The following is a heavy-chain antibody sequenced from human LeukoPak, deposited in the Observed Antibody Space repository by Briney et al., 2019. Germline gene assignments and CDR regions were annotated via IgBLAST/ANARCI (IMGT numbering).Heavy chain of an antibody. D-gene: IGHD3-22*01. CDR2: IYYSGST. Sequence: PSETLSLTCTVSGGSISSGDYYWSWIRQPPGKGLEWIGYIYYSGSTYYNPSLKSRVTISEDTSKNQFSLKLSSVTAADTAVYYCARDRGSGYLDFDYWGQGTLVTVSS. CDR3: ARDRGSGYLDFDY. CDR1: GGSISSGDYY. V-gene: IGHV4-30-4*01. J-gene: IGHJ4*02.